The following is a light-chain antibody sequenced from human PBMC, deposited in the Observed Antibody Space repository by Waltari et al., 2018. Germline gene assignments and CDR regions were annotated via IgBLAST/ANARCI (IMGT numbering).Light chain of an antibody. J-gene: IGKJ4*01. CDR2: CAS. V-gene: IGKV3-15*01. CDR3: QQYNNWPPLT. Sequence: EIVMTQSPATLSVSPGERATLSCRASQSVSSNLAWYQQKPGQAPRRLIDCASTRATGIPARFSGSGSGTEFTLTISSLQSEDFAVYYCQQYNNWPPLTFGGGTKVEIK. CDR1: QSVSSN.